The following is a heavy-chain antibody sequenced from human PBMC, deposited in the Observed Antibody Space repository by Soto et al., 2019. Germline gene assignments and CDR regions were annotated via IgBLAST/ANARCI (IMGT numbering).Heavy chain of an antibody. CDR1: GYTFTGYY. CDR2: INPDSGGT. Sequence: GASVKVSCKASGYTFTGYYMHWVRQAPGQGFEWMGWINPDSGGTNYAQKFQGWVTLTRDTSISTAYVELTRLKSDDTAVYYCARGHCFSSSCYERGHDYWGQGTLVTVSS. CDR3: ARGHCFSSSCYERGHDY. V-gene: IGHV1-2*04. J-gene: IGHJ4*02. D-gene: IGHD2-2*01.